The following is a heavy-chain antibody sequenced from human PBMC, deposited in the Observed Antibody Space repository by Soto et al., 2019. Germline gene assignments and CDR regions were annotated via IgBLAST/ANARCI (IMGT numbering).Heavy chain of an antibody. CDR1: GFTSTTYV. CDR3: ATDFRAYGGSEGYFDY. D-gene: IGHD5-12*01. J-gene: IGHJ4*02. V-gene: IGHV1-18*01. CDR2: ISANTGNT. Sequence: SVKCSCKASGFTSTTYVINWVRQAPGHGLEWIGCISANTGNTSYAQTLQPRVTMTTDTSTNTANRELRDLRSDDTAVHHCATDFRAYGGSEGYFDYWGQRTLVTVSS.